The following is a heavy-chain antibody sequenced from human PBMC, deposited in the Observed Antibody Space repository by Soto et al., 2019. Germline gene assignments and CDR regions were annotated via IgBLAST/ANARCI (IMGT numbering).Heavy chain of an antibody. Sequence: SVKVSCKASGFTFTSSAMQWVRQARGQRLEWIGWIVVGSGNTNYAQKFQERVTITRDMSTSTAYMELSSLRSEDTAVYYCAADLYYYDSSGYYYLVDYWGQGTLVTVSS. D-gene: IGHD3-22*01. J-gene: IGHJ4*02. CDR3: AADLYYYDSSGYYYLVDY. CDR2: IVVGSGNT. CDR1: GFTFTSSA. V-gene: IGHV1-58*02.